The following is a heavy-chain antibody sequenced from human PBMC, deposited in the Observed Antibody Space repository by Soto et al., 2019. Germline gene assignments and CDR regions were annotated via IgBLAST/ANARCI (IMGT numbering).Heavy chain of an antibody. Sequence: ASVKVSCKASGYLFTAYSMHWVRLAPGQGLEWMGVVNPSGGSTKYAQNFQGRVTMTRDTSTTTIYMELSSLRSDDTAIYYCARDTYDTTGYPLDYWGQGTLVTVSS. D-gene: IGHD3-22*01. CDR1: GYLFTAYS. J-gene: IGHJ4*02. CDR3: ARDTYDTTGYPLDY. CDR2: VNPSGGST. V-gene: IGHV1-46*01.